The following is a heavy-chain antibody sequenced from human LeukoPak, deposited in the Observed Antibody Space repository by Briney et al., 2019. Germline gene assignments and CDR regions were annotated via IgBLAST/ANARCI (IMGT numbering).Heavy chain of an antibody. V-gene: IGHV4-31*03. CDR1: GGSISSGGYY. CDR2: IYYSGST. D-gene: IGHD3-22*01. J-gene: IGHJ5*02. Sequence: SETLSLTCTVSGGSISSGGYYWSWIRQHPGKGLEWIGYIYYSGSTYYNPSLKSRVTISVDTSKNQFSLKLSSVTAADTAVYYCARATSSSGYARAPSWFDPWGQGTLVTVSS. CDR3: ARATSSSGYARAPSWFDP.